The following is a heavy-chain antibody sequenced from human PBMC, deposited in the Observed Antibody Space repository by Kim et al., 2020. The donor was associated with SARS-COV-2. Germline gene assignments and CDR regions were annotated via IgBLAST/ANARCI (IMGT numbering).Heavy chain of an antibody. CDR2: ISYDGSNK. J-gene: IGHJ6*02. D-gene: IGHD3-10*01. CDR1: GFTFSSYA. V-gene: IGHV3-30*04. CDR3: ARDRTRGDGSGSYYKKLPYYYYGMDV. Sequence: GGSLRLSCAASGFTFSSYAMHWVRQALGKGLEWVAVISYDGSNKYYADSVKGRFTISRDNSKNTLYLQMNSLRAEDTAVYYCARDRTRGDGSGSYYKKLPYYYYGMDVWGQGTTVTVSS.